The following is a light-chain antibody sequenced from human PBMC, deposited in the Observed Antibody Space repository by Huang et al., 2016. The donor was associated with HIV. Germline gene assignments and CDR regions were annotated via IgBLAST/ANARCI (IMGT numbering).Light chain of an antibody. Sequence: DIQMTQSPSSLSASVGDRGTITCRASQGISHYLAWFKQKPGKAPKPLIYGASSLHRGVPSKFRGSGSGTDFTLIISSLQPEDFATYYCQQYDSYPMTFGQGTRLDIK. V-gene: IGKV1-16*02. CDR3: QQYDSYPMT. J-gene: IGKJ5*01. CDR2: GAS. CDR1: QGISHY.